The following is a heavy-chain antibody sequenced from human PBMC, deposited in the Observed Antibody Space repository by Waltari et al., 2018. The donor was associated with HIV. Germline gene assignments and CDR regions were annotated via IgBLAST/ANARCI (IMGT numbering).Heavy chain of an antibody. CDR2: INQSGST. D-gene: IGHD6-19*01. V-gene: IGHV4-34*01. CDR1: GWPFSGYS. Sequence: QVQLQQWGAGLLKPSETLSLTCPVYGWPFSGYSWSWTRHPPGKGLEWIGEINQSGSTNYNPSLKSRVTISVDTSKNQFSLKLSSVTAADTAVYYCARGLIAVADTNWFDPWGQGTLVTVSS. CDR3: ARGLIAVADTNWFDP. J-gene: IGHJ5*02.